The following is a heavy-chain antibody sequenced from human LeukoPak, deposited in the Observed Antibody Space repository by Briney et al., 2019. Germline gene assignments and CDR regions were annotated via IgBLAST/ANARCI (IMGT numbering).Heavy chain of an antibody. J-gene: IGHJ4*02. V-gene: IGHV3-73*01. D-gene: IGHD4/OR15-4a*01. CDR1: GFTFSDSA. CDR3: TRHLIGATPFDY. Sequence: GGSLRLSCAASGFTFSDSAFHWVRQASGKGLEWVGRIRSKPNNYATAYTASAKGRFTISRDDSKNTAYLQMNSLNTEDTAMYYCTRHLIGATPFDYWGQGTLVSVSS. CDR2: IRSKPNNYAT.